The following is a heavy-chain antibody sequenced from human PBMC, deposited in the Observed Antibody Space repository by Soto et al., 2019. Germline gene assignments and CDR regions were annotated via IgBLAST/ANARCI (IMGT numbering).Heavy chain of an antibody. Sequence: GASVKVSCKASGYTFTGYYMHWVRQAPGQGLEWMGWINPNSGGTNYAQKFQGWVTMTRDTSISTAYMELSRLRSDDTAVYYCARASFGSGSYRDYYYYGMDVWGQGTTVTSP. V-gene: IGHV1-2*04. CDR1: GYTFTGYY. J-gene: IGHJ6*02. CDR2: INPNSGGT. D-gene: IGHD3-10*01. CDR3: ARASFGSGSYRDYYYYGMDV.